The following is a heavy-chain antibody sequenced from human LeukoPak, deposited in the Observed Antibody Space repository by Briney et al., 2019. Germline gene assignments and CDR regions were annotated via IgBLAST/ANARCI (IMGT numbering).Heavy chain of an antibody. V-gene: IGHV1-2*02. CDR2: INPDSGGT. D-gene: IGHD5-18*01. CDR1: GYTFTGYY. CDR3: ARAGGGYSSGWGAFDI. Sequence: GASVKVSCKASGYTFTGYYIHWVRQAPGQGLECMGWINPDSGGTSSAQKFQGRVTMTRDTSISTAYMELNRLRSDDTAVYYCARAGGGYSSGWGAFDIWGQGTMVTVS. J-gene: IGHJ3*02.